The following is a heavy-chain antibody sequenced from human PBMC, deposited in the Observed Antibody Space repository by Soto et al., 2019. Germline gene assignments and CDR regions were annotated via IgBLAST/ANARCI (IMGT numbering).Heavy chain of an antibody. CDR2: IYSGGST. Sequence: GGSLRLSCAASGFTVSSNYMSWVRQAPGKGLEWVSVIYSGGSTYYADSVKGRFTISRDNSKNTLYLQMNSLRAEDTAVYYCAREPGQPSRYYYGMDVWGQGTTVTVSS. CDR1: GFTVSSNY. J-gene: IGHJ6*02. V-gene: IGHV3-53*01. CDR3: AREPGQPSRYYYGMDV.